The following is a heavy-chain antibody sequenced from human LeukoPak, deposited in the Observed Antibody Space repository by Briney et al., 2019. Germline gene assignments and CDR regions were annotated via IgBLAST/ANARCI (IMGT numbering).Heavy chain of an antibody. CDR1: GYTLTELS. CDR3: ATDSSVRYGLFQSGRMDV. CDR2: FDPEDGET. J-gene: IGHJ6*02. D-gene: IGHD3-22*01. V-gene: IGHV1-24*01. Sequence: ASVKVSCKVSGYTLTELSMHWVRQAPGKGLEWMGGFDPEDGETIYAQKFQGRVTMTEDTSTDTAYMGLSSLRSEDTAVYYCATDSSVRYGLFQSGRMDVWGQGTTVTVSS.